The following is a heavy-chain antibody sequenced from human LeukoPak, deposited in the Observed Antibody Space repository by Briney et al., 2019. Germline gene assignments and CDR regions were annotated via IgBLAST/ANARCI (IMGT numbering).Heavy chain of an antibody. CDR3: ARSAQGDDAFDI. Sequence: ASVKVSCKASVDTFTYRYLHWVRQAPRQALEWMGWITPFNGNTNYAQKFQDRVTITRDRYMSTGYMELSSLRSEDTAMYYCARSAQGDDAFDIWGQGTMVTVSS. CDR2: ITPFNGNT. J-gene: IGHJ3*02. CDR1: VDTFTYRY. V-gene: IGHV1-45*03.